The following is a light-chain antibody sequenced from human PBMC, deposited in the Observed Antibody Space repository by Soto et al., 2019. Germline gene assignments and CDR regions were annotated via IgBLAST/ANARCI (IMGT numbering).Light chain of an antibody. Sequence: EIVLTQSPATLSLSPGERATLSCRASQSVGGHLAWYQQKPGQAPRLLIYDASDRATGIPARFSGSGSGTDFTLTISSLEPEDFAVYYCQQRSNPITFGQGPRLEIK. J-gene: IGKJ5*01. CDR1: QSVGGH. CDR3: QQRSNPIT. V-gene: IGKV3-11*01. CDR2: DAS.